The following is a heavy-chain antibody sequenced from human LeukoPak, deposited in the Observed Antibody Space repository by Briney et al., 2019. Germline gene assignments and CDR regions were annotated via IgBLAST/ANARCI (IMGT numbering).Heavy chain of an antibody. V-gene: IGHV3-9*03. CDR1: GFTFDDYA. D-gene: IGHD5-12*01. Sequence: GGSLRLSCAASGFTFDDYAMHWVRRAPGKGLEWVSGISWNSGSIGYADSVKGRFTISRDNAKNSLYLQMNSLRAEDMALYYCAKASYEGAFDIWGQGTMVTVSS. CDR3: AKASYEGAFDI. CDR2: ISWNSGSI. J-gene: IGHJ3*02.